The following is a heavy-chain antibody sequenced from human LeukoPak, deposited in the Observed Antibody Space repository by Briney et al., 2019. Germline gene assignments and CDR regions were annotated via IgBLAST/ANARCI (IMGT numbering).Heavy chain of an antibody. CDR2: TYYRSKWYN. V-gene: IGHV6-1*01. Sequence: SQTLSLTCAISGDSVSSNSAAWNWIRQSPSRGLEWLGRTYYRSKWYNDYAVSVKSRITINPDTSKNQFSLRLSSVTAADTAVYYCARVGYGSGSLFDYWGQGTLVTVSS. CDR3: ARVGYGSGSLFDY. CDR1: GDSVSSNSAA. J-gene: IGHJ4*02. D-gene: IGHD3-10*01.